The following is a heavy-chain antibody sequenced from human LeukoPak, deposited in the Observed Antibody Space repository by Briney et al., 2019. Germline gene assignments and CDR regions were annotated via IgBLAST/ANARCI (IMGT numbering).Heavy chain of an antibody. D-gene: IGHD3-3*01. CDR1: GFTFSSYW. CDR3: AKEGFLEWFLFDY. Sequence: GGSLRLSCAASGFTFSSYWMSWVRQAPGKGLEWVSTFSGSGDSTYYADSVKGRFTISRDNSKNTLYLQMNSLRAEDTAIYYCAKEGFLEWFLFDYWGQGTLVTVSS. J-gene: IGHJ4*02. V-gene: IGHV3-23*01. CDR2: FSGSGDST.